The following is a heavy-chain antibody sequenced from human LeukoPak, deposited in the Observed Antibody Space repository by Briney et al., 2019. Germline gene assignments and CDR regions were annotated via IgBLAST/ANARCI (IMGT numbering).Heavy chain of an antibody. CDR1: GGSISSYY. CDR2: IYYSGST. Sequence: PSETLSLTCTVSGGSISSYYWSWIRQPPGKGLEWIGYIYYSGSTNYNPSLKSRVTISVDTSKNQFSLKLSSVTAADTAVYYCARERRTSIFGVVSRQFDYWGREPWSPSPQ. V-gene: IGHV4-59*01. D-gene: IGHD3-3*01. J-gene: IGHJ4*02. CDR3: ARERRTSIFGVVSRQFDY.